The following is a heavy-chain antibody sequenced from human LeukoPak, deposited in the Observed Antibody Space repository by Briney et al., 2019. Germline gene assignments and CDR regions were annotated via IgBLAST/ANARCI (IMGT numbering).Heavy chain of an antibody. J-gene: IGHJ4*02. Sequence: PSETLSLTCTVSGGSISSYYWSWIRQPPGKGLEWIGYIYYSGSTNYNPSLKSRVTISVDTSKNQFSLKLSSVTAADTAVYYCARAGHYYDSSGYYRFDYWGQGTLVTVSS. CDR2: IYYSGST. CDR3: ARAGHYYDSSGYYRFDY. V-gene: IGHV4-59*01. CDR1: GGSISSYY. D-gene: IGHD3-22*01.